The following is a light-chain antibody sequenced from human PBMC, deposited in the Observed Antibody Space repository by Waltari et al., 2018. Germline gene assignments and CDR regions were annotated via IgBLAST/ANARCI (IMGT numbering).Light chain of an antibody. CDR1: QSISTF. V-gene: IGKV1-39*01. J-gene: IGKJ4*01. CDR3: QQSYSTLALT. CDR2: GAS. Sequence: DIQMTQSPSSLSASVGDRVTIACRASQSISTFLNWYQQKPGRAPKLLIYGASRLQSGVPSRFSGSGSETDFTLTISSLQPEDFATYYCQQSYSTLALTFGGGT.